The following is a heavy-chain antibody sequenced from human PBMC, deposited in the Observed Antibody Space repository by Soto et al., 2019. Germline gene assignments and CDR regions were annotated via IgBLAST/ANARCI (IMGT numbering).Heavy chain of an antibody. D-gene: IGHD4-4*01. Sequence: WASVKVSCKASGYTFTSYDINWVRQATGQGLEWMGWMNPNSGNTGYAQKFQGRVTMTRNTSISTAYMELSSLRSEDTAVYYCARVYSNSRGYYYYGMDVWGQGTTVTVSS. V-gene: IGHV1-8*01. CDR3: ARVYSNSRGYYYYGMDV. CDR2: MNPNSGNT. J-gene: IGHJ6*02. CDR1: GYTFTSYD.